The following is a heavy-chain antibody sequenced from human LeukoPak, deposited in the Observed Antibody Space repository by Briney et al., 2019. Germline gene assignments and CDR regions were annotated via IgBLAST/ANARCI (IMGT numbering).Heavy chain of an antibody. J-gene: IGHJ3*02. CDR3: ARFEVVPAAIWAFDI. D-gene: IGHD2-2*02. CDR2: IIPIFGTA. V-gene: IGHV1-69*05. Sequence: SVTVSCKASGGVFTTYAGSWVRQAPGQGLEWMGRIIPIFGTANYAQKFQGRVTITTDESTSTAYMELSSLRSEDTAVYYCARFEVVPAAIWAFDIWGQGTMVTVSS. CDR1: GGVFTTYA.